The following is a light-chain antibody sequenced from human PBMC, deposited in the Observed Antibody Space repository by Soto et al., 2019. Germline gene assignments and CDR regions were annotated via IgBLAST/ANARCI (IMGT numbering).Light chain of an antibody. Sequence: EIVLTQSPATLSSFPGDRVTLSCRASQAVNTRLAWYQHKPGQAPRLLIYLASNRAAGVPARFSGSGSGTDFTLTISDVAPEDFAVYYCQQRQSWPRTFGQGTKVDIK. CDR3: QQRQSWPRT. J-gene: IGKJ1*01. V-gene: IGKV3-11*01. CDR2: LAS. CDR1: QAVNTR.